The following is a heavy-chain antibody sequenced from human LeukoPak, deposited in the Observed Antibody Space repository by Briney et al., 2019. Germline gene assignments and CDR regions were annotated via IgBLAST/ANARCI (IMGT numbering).Heavy chain of an antibody. D-gene: IGHD4-17*01. CDR2: IGTKGDT. J-gene: IGHJ2*01. Sequence: GGSLRLSCAASGLSFSSYDMHWVRQATGKGLEWVSAIGTKGDTYYSDSVRGRFTISRENGENSLYLQMNSLRAGDTAVYYCAREMSDTVTWGWYFDLWGRGTLVTVSS. CDR1: GLSFSSYD. CDR3: AREMSDTVTWGWYFDL. V-gene: IGHV3-13*01.